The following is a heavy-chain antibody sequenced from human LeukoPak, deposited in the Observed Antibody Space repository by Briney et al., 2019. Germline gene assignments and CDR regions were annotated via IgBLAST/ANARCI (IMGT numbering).Heavy chain of an antibody. D-gene: IGHD4/OR15-4a*01. Sequence: GGSLRLSCAASGFTFSSYAMHWVRQAPGKGLEWVGRIKSKTDGGTTDYAAPVKGRFTISRDDSKNTLYLQMNSLKTEDTAVYYCTTELPMVPFDYWGQGTLVTVSS. V-gene: IGHV3-15*07. CDR1: GFTFSSYA. CDR3: TTELPMVPFDY. J-gene: IGHJ4*02. CDR2: IKSKTDGGTT.